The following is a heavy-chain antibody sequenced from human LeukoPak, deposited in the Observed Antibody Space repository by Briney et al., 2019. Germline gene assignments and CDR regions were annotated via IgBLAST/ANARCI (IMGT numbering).Heavy chain of an antibody. Sequence: PGGSLRLSCAASGFTFSDYILDWVRQAPGKGLEWVSSISSSTSYIYYADSVKGRFTSSRDNAKNSLYLQMNSLRAEDTAVYYCARVVGGYSGYPPRYYYGMDVWGQGTTVTVSS. V-gene: IGHV3-21*01. CDR1: GFTFSDYI. CDR3: ARVVGGYSGYPPRYYYGMDV. J-gene: IGHJ6*02. D-gene: IGHD5-12*01. CDR2: ISSSTSYI.